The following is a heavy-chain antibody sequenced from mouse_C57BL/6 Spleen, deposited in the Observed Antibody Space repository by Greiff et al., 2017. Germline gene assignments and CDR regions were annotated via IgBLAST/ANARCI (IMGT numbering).Heavy chain of an antibody. Sequence: QVQLQQSGAELVKPGASVKISCKASGYAFSSYWMNWVKQRPGKGLEWIGQIYPGDGDTNYNGKFKGEATLTADKSSSTAYMQLSRLTSEDSAVYFCARTRDYGTTWFAYWGQGTLVTVSA. CDR3: ARTRDYGTTWFAY. V-gene: IGHV1-80*01. D-gene: IGHD1-1*01. J-gene: IGHJ3*01. CDR1: GYAFSSYW. CDR2: IYPGDGDT.